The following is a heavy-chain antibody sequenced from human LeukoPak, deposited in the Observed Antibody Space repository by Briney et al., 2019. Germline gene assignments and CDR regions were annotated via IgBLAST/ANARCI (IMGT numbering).Heavy chain of an antibody. CDR3: ARDYCSGPKCYFIDY. CDR2: ITSGSTV. D-gene: IGHD2-15*01. CDR1: GLTFSNYS. V-gene: IGHV3-48*04. Sequence: GGSLRLSCAASGLTFSNYSMNWVRQAPGKGLEWVSYITSGSTVYYAGSVKGRFTISRDNAKNSLFLQMNSLRAEDTAVYYCARDYCSGPKCYFIDYWGQGALVTVSS. J-gene: IGHJ4*02.